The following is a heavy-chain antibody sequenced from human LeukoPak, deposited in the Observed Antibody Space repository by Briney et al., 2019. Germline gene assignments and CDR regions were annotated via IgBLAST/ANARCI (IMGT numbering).Heavy chain of an antibody. J-gene: IGHJ4*02. V-gene: IGHV4-4*07. CDR1: GESINSFY. CDR2: IYSSGST. D-gene: IGHD6-13*01. Sequence: KTSETPSLTCTVSGESINSFYWSWIRQPAGKGLEWIGRIYSSGSTNYSPSLKSRVTMSVDTSKNQFSLKLSSVTAADTAVYYCARDVVAAAGSFDYWGQGTQVTVSS. CDR3: ARDVVAAAGSFDY.